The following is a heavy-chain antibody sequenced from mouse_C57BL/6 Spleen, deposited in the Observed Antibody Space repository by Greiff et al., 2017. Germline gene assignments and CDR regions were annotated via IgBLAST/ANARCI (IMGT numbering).Heavy chain of an antibody. V-gene: IGHV1-82*01. CDR1: GYAFSSSW. CDR2: IYPGDGDT. J-gene: IGHJ3*01. Sequence: VKLVESGPELVKPGASVKISCKASGYAFSSSWMNWVKQRPGKGLEWIGRIYPGDGDTNYNGKFKGKATLTADKSSSTAYMQLSSLTSEDSAVYFCAIYYDYGAWFAYWGQGTLVTVSA. D-gene: IGHD2-4*01. CDR3: AIYYDYGAWFAY.